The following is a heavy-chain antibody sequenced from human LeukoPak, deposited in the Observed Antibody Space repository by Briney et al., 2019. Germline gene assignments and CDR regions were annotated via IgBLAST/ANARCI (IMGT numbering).Heavy chain of an antibody. Sequence: GGSLRLSCAASGFTFSSYSMNWVRQAPGKGLEWVSSISSSSSYIYYADSVKGRFTTSRDNAKNSLYLQMNSLRAEDTAVYYCARDAGYGYDRFDYWGQGTQVTVSS. CDR1: GFTFSSYS. J-gene: IGHJ4*02. D-gene: IGHD5-18*01. V-gene: IGHV3-21*01. CDR3: ARDAGYGYDRFDY. CDR2: ISSSSSYI.